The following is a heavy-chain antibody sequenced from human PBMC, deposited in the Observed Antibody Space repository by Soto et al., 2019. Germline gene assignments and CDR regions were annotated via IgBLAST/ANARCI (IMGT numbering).Heavy chain of an antibody. CDR3: ARQSYYDSSGSRAFDP. D-gene: IGHD3-22*01. J-gene: IGHJ5*02. V-gene: IGHV4-39*01. Sequence: SETLSLTCTVSGGSISSSSYYWGWIRQPPGKGLEWIGSIYYSGSTYYNPSLKSRVTISVDTSKNQFSLKLSSVTAADTAVYYCARQSYYDSSGSRAFDPWGQGTLVTVS. CDR2: IYYSGST. CDR1: GGSISSSSYY.